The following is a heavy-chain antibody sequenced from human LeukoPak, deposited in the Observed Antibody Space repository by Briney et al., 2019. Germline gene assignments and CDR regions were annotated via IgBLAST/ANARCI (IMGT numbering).Heavy chain of an antibody. CDR3: ARGYGYCSSTSCYWASFNYYYYMDV. D-gene: IGHD2-2*03. CDR2: INAGNGNT. V-gene: IGHV1-3*01. CDR1: GYTFTSYA. Sequence: GASVKVSCKASGYTFTSYAMHWVRQAPGQRLEWMGWINAGNGNTKYSQKFQGRVTITRDTSAGTAYMELSSLRSEDTAVYYCARGYGYCSSTSCYWASFNYYYYMDVWGKGTTVTVSS. J-gene: IGHJ6*03.